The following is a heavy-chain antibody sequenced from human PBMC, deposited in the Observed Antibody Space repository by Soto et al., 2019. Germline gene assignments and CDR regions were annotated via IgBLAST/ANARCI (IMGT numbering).Heavy chain of an antibody. CDR3: AKDEASGYDGWGYFDY. V-gene: IGHV3-9*01. Sequence: EVQLVESGGGLVQPGRSLRLSCAASGFNFDDYAMHWVRQAPGKGLEWVSGISWNSGSIGYADSVKGRFTISRDNAKNSLYLQMNSLRAEYTALYYCAKDEASGYDGWGYFDYWGQGTLVTVSS. CDR1: GFNFDDYA. J-gene: IGHJ4*02. CDR2: ISWNSGSI. D-gene: IGHD5-12*01.